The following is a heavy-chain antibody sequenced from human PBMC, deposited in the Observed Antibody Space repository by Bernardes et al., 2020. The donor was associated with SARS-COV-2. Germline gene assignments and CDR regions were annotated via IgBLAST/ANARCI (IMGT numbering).Heavy chain of an antibody. CDR2: IYHSGST. V-gene: IGHV4-39*02. CDR3: ARQRFSPYGDYDY. J-gene: IGHJ4*02. CDR1: GGSISSDNSY. D-gene: IGHD4-17*01. Sequence: SATLSLTCTVSGGSISSDNSYWGWIRQPPGNGLEWIGSIYHSGSTYYNPSLKSRLTISVDTSKNHFSLKLSSVTAADTAVYYCARQRFSPYGDYDYWGQGTLLTVSS.